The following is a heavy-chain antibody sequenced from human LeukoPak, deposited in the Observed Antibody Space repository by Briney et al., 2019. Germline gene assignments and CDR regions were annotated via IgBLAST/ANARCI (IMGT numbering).Heavy chain of an antibody. J-gene: IGHJ4*02. CDR3: ARSSSGNYFDY. CDR1: YX. V-gene: IGHV3-64*02. D-gene: IGHD6-13*01. CDR2: ISSNGGST. Sequence: YXMHWVRQAXGXGXEYVSTISSNGGSTYYVDSVKGRFTISRDNSKNTLYLQMGSLRAEDMAVYYCARSSSGNYFDYWGQGTLVTVSS.